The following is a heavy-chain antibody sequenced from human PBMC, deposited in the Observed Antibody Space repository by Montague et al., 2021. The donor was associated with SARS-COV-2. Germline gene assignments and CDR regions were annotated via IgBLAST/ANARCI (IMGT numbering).Heavy chain of an antibody. CDR1: GGSFSDYH. V-gene: IGHV4-34*01. Sequence: SETLSLTCAVYGGSFSDYHWSWVRQPPGKGLEWIGEINHSGSTTYNPSLESRVSISVDTSNKQFSLKVTSVTAADTAVYYCARLGAITLVRGITKADFSNYGMDVWGQGTTVTVSS. D-gene: IGHD3-10*01. J-gene: IGHJ6*02. CDR2: INHSGST. CDR3: ARLGAITLVRGITKADFSNYGMDV.